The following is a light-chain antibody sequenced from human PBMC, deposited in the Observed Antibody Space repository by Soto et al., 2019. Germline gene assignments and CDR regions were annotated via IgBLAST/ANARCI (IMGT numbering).Light chain of an antibody. CDR1: ELGDKY. CDR2: QDT. V-gene: IGLV3-1*01. J-gene: IGLJ3*02. CDR3: QAWESSVV. Sequence: SYELTQPPSVSVSPGQTASITCSGDELGDKYVSWYQQKAGQSPLLVIYQDTERPSGIPERFSGSNSGNTATLTISETQAMDEADYYCQAWESSVVFGGGTKLTVL.